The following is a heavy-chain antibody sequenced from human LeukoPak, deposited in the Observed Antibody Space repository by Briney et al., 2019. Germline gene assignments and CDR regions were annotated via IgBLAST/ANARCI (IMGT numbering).Heavy chain of an antibody. CDR2: IYYSGST. J-gene: IGHJ4*02. Sequence: SETLSLTCTVSGGSISSYYWSWIRQPPGKGLEWIGYIYYSGSTNYSPSLKSRVTISVDTSKNQFPLKLSSVTAADTAVYYCARVREGHYYDSSGYYKYFDYWGQGTLVTVSS. V-gene: IGHV4-59*12. CDR3: ARVREGHYYDSSGYYKYFDY. D-gene: IGHD3-22*01. CDR1: GGSISSYY.